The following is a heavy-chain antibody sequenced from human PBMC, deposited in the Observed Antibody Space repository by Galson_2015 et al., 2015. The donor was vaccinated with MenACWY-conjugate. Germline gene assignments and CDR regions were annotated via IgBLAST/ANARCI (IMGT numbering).Heavy chain of an antibody. D-gene: IGHD3-3*01. CDR1: GFTFSSYS. CDR2: ISSSSSYI. V-gene: IGHV3-21*01. CDR3: AREYYDFWSGFPQTDYFDY. Sequence: SLRLSCAASGFTFSSYSMNWVRQAPGKGLEWVSSISSSSSYIYYADSVKGRFTISRDNAKNSLYLQMNSLRAEDTAVYYCAREYYDFWSGFPQTDYFDYWGQGTLVTVSS. J-gene: IGHJ4*02.